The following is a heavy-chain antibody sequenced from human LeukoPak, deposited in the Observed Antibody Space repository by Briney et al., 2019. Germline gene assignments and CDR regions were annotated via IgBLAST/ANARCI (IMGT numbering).Heavy chain of an antibody. J-gene: IGHJ5*02. CDR1: GGSFSDYY. D-gene: IGHD6-25*01. V-gene: IGHV4-34*01. Sequence: SETLSLTCVVYGGSFSDYYWSWLRQPPGKGLEWIGEIHLSGRTKYNPSLKSRVTMSVDTSKNQLSLRLTSITAADTAVYYCARDPTRGGPEANWFDPWGQGTLVTVSS. CDR3: ARDPTRGGPEANWFDP. CDR2: IHLSGRT.